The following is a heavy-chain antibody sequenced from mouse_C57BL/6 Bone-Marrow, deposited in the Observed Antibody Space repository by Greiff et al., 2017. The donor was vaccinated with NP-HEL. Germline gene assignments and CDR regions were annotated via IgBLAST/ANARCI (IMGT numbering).Heavy chain of an antibody. D-gene: IGHD1-1*01. CDR3: ARILLLRLGGYFDV. CDR2: ISYSGST. J-gene: IGHJ1*03. CDR1: GYSITSDY. Sequence: VQLKESGPGLVKPSQTLSLSCSATGYSITSDYWNWIRKFPGNKLEYIGYISYSGSTYYNPSLKSGISITRDTSNNQYYLQLNSVTTEDTATYYCARILLLRLGGYFDVWGTGTTVTVSS. V-gene: IGHV3-8*01.